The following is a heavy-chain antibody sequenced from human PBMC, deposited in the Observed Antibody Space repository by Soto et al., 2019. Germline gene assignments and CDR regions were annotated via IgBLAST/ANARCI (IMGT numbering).Heavy chain of an antibody. V-gene: IGHV4-59*01. CDR2: IYYSGST. CDR3: ARGLGYYDSSGYHDAFDI. CDR1: GGSISSYY. D-gene: IGHD3-22*01. J-gene: IGHJ3*02. Sequence: SETLSLTCTVSGGSISSYYWSWIRQPPGKGLEWIGYIYYSGSTNYNPSLKSRVTISVDTSKNQFSLKLSSVTAADTAVYYCARGLGYYDSSGYHDAFDIWGQGTMVTVSS.